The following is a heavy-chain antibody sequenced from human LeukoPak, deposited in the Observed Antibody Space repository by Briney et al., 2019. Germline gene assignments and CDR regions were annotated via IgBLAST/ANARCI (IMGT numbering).Heavy chain of an antibody. V-gene: IGHV3-69-1*01. J-gene: IGHJ4*02. D-gene: IGHD4-11*01. CDR2: ISSTTVI. CDR1: GFRFSGYN. Sequence: GGSLGLSCAVSGFRFSGYNMNWVRQAPGKGLEWIAYISSTTVIYYADSVEGRFTVSRDNAHDSLYLQMSSLTLDDTAVYFCAREGDGSNSGFAYWGQGTLVTVSS. CDR3: AREGDGSNSGFAY.